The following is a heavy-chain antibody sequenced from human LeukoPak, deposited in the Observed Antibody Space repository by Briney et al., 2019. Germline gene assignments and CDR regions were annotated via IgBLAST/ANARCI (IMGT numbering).Heavy chain of an antibody. Sequence: ASVKVSCKASGYIFTSYDINWVRQAPGQGLEWMGWTNPNSGKTGYVRKFQGRVTMTRDTSICTAYMELSSLTSEDTAVYYCVRVSSGWLDFDYWGQGTLVTVSP. V-gene: IGHV1-8*01. D-gene: IGHD6-19*01. CDR2: TNPNSGKT. CDR1: GYIFTSYD. J-gene: IGHJ4*02. CDR3: VRVSSGWLDFDY.